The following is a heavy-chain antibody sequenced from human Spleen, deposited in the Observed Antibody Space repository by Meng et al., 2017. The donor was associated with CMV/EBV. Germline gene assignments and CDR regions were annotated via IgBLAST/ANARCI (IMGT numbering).Heavy chain of an antibody. CDR3: ARDQQLIPAEYFQH. CDR2: ISAYTGNT. J-gene: IGHJ1*01. V-gene: IGHV1-18*01. Sequence: SGYSFTSYGMSWLRQAPGQGLEWMGWISAYTGNTIYAQKVQGRVTMTTDASTNTAYLELRSLRSDDTAIYYCARDQQLIPAEYFQHWGPGTLVTVSS. CDR1: GYSFTSYG. D-gene: IGHD6-13*01.